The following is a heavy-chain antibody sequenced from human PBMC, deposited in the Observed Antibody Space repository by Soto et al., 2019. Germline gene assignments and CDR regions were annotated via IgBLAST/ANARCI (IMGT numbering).Heavy chain of an antibody. CDR1: GFTLRSYE. D-gene: IGHD6-19*01. CDR2: IIVSGDST. J-gene: IGHJ4*02. CDR3: VKDRAFMTVAGMDH. V-gene: IGHV3-23*01. Sequence: GWSLTLLTTVSGFTLRSYEMNSVRHAPGGGLEWVSNIIVSGDSTYYRDSVKGRFTISRENLQNTLFLQMDSLGVEVAATYYCVKDRAFMTVAGMDHWGQGTLVTVYS.